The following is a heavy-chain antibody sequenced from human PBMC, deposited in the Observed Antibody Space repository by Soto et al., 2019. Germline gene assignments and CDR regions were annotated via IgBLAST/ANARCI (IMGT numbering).Heavy chain of an antibody. CDR2: TKYNGRS. Sequence: SETLCLSCTVSGDAITSSSYFWSWIRQSPGRGLEYIGYTKYNGRSTYNPSLQSRVTISVDTSTSQFSLNLTSVTAGDTAVYYCAPMSRTVNYWGQGITVTVSS. CDR1: GDAITSSSYF. CDR3: APMSRTVNY. D-gene: IGHD4-17*01. J-gene: IGHJ4*02. V-gene: IGHV4-61*01.